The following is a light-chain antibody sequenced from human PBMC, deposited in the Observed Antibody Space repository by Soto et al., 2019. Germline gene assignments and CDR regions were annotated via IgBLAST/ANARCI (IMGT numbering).Light chain of an antibody. CDR2: GAS. CDR1: QNINSNY. V-gene: IGKV3-20*01. Sequence: DIVLTQSPGTLSLSPGERATLSCRASQNINSNYFAWYQQKSVQSPRRLIYGASSRAPGVPDRFSVSGSEADFTLTISSLEPEDLAVYYCHEYCSAPWTFGQGTKVEIK. CDR3: HEYCSAPWT. J-gene: IGKJ1*01.